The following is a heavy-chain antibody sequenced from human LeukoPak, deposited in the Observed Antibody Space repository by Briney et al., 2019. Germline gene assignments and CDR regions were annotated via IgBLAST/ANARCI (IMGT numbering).Heavy chain of an antibody. J-gene: IGHJ4*02. V-gene: IGHV3-48*03. D-gene: IGHD3-22*01. Sequence: GGSLRLSCAASGFTFSSYEMNWVRQAPGKGLEWVSYISSSGSTIYYADSVKGRFTISRDNAKNSLYLQMNSLRAEDTAVYYCARAGYYYDCSGYYPYWGQGTLVTVSS. CDR2: ISSSGSTI. CDR1: GFTFSSYE. CDR3: ARAGYYYDCSGYYPY.